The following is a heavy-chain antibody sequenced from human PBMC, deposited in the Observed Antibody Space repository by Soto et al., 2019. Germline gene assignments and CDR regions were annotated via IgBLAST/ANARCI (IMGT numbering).Heavy chain of an antibody. CDR3: AKQGIAAAGTGNWYFDL. J-gene: IGHJ2*01. V-gene: IGHV3-30*18. CDR2: ISSDGSNK. D-gene: IGHD6-13*01. Sequence: QVQLVESGGGGVQPGRSLRLSCAASGFTFSSYGMHWVRQAPGKGLEWVAVISSDGSNKYYADSVKGRFTISRDNSKNTLYLQMNSLRAEDTAVYYCAKQGIAAAGTGNWYFDLWGRGTLVTVSS. CDR1: GFTFSSYG.